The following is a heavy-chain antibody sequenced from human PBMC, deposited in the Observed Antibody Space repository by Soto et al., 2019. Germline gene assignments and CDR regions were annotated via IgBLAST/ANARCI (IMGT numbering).Heavy chain of an antibody. Sequence: QLQLQESGPGLVKPSETLSLTCTVSGGSITSNAYYWGWIRQPPGKGLEWLGYIYYSGSASYNPSHTSRVTRSVDTSKNQCSLKLSSVTAADTAVYYCARRPKRGSYSWCFDYWGQGTLVTVSS. CDR1: GGSITSNAYY. CDR2: IYYSGSA. J-gene: IGHJ4*02. D-gene: IGHD1-26*01. CDR3: ARRPKRGSYSWCFDY. V-gene: IGHV4-39*01.